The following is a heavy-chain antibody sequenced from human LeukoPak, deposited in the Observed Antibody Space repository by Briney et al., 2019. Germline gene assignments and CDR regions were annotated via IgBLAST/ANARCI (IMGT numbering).Heavy chain of an antibody. D-gene: IGHD3-10*01. CDR3: ARNHGPFGGLDY. Sequence: GGSLRLSCAASRFTFSSYAMSWVRQAPGKGLEWVSAISGSGGSTYYADSVKGRFTISRDNSKKTLYLQMNSLRAEDTAVYYCARNHGPFGGLDYWGQGTLVTVSS. CDR2: ISGSGGST. J-gene: IGHJ4*02. CDR1: RFTFSSYA. V-gene: IGHV3-23*01.